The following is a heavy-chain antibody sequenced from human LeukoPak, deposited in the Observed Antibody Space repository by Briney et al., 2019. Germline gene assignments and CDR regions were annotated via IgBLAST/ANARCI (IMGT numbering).Heavy chain of an antibody. V-gene: IGHV3-15*01. D-gene: IGHD2-15*01. CDR2: IKSKIDGGTT. CDR1: GFTFSSYA. J-gene: IGHJ4*02. CDR3: TTIRGFCSGRSCLGY. Sequence: PGGSLRLSCAASGFTFSSYAMSWVRQAPGKGLEWVGRIKSKIDGGTTDYGAPVKGRFTISRDDSKNTLYLQMNSLKSEDTAVYYCTTIRGFCSGRSCLGYWGQGTLVTVSS.